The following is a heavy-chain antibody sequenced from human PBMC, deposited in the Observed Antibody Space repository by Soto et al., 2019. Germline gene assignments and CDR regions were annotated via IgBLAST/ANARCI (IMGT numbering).Heavy chain of an antibody. D-gene: IGHD1-1*01. J-gene: IGHJ6*02. CDR1: GGTFSSYA. V-gene: IGHV1-69*13. CDR2: IIPIFGTA. CDR3: ARSPDLRRSGTDGMDV. Sequence: SVKVSCKASGGTFSSYAISWVRQAPGQGLEWMGGIIPIFGTANYAQKFQGRVTITADESTSTAYMQLSSLRSEDTAVYYCARSPDLRRSGTDGMDVSGRGTTVTFSS.